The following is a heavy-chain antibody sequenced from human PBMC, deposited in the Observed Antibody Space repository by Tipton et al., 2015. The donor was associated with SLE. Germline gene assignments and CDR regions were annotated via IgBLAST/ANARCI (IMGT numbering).Heavy chain of an antibody. Sequence: QLVQSGAEVKKPGESLKISCKGFGYSFNTYWIGWVRQMPGKGLEWMGVIYPGNSETRYSPSFQGQVTISVDKSINSAFLQWSSLQASDTAMYYCARHRDFWTGNDAFDMWGQGTKVIVSS. CDR1: GYSFNTYW. CDR2: IYPGNSET. V-gene: IGHV5-51*01. CDR3: ARHRDFWTGNDAFDM. D-gene: IGHD3/OR15-3a*01. J-gene: IGHJ3*02.